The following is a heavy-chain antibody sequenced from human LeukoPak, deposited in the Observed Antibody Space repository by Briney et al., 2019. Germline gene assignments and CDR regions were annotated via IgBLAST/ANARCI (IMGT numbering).Heavy chain of an antibody. CDR1: GFTFDDYY. V-gene: IGHV3-9*01. CDR2: ISWNSGSI. D-gene: IGHD3-22*01. J-gene: IGHJ4*02. CDR3: AKVRPPSLDSSGYSSYYFDY. Sequence: GGSLRLFCAASGFTFDDYYMHWVRQAPGKVLESVSGISWNSGSIGYADSVKGRFTISRDNAKNSLHLQMNSLRAEDTALYYCAKVRPPSLDSSGYSSYYFDYWGQGTLVTVSS.